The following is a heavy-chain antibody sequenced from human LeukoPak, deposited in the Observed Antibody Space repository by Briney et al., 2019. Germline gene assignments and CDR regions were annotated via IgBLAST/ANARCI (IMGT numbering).Heavy chain of an antibody. CDR3: ARLLFGVAPKRYYYYGMDV. V-gene: IGHV3-11*01. CDR2: ISSSGSTI. CDR1: GFTFSDYY. D-gene: IGHD3-3*01. J-gene: IGHJ6*02. Sequence: PGGSLRLSCAASGFTFSDYYMSWIRQAPGKGLEWVSYISSSGSTIYYADSVKGRFTISRDNAKNSLYLQMNSLRAEDTAVYYCARLLFGVAPKRYYYYGMDVWGQGTTVTVSS.